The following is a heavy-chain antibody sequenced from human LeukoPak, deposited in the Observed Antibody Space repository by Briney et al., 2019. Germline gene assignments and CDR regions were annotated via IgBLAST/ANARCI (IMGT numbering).Heavy chain of an antibody. CDR2: IGGSGGAI. V-gene: IGHV3-23*01. Sequence: GGSLRLSCGASGFTFSRYAMSWVRQAPGKGLQWVSEIGGSGGAIYYADSVKGRFTISRDNSKNTVYLQMNSLRAEDTAVYYCANDLGWIQLNLGRGQGTLVTVSS. D-gene: IGHD5-18*01. J-gene: IGHJ4*02. CDR1: GFTFSRYA. CDR3: ANDLGWIQLNLG.